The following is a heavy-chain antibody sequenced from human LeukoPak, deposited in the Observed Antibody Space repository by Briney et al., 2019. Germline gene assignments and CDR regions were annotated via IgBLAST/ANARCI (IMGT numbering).Heavy chain of an antibody. Sequence: PGGSLRLSCAASGFTFSSYGMHWVRQAPGKGLEWVAVIWYDGSNKYYADSVKGRFTISRDNSKNTLYLQMNSLRAEDTAVYYCARDSGSHGSYYMGPGYWGQGTLVTVSS. V-gene: IGHV3-33*01. CDR3: ARDSGSHGSYYMGPGY. CDR2: IWYDGSNK. D-gene: IGHD1-26*01. J-gene: IGHJ4*02. CDR1: GFTFSSYG.